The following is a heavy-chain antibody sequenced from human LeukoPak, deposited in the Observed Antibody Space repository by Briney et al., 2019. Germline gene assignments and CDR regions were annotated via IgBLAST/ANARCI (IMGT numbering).Heavy chain of an antibody. CDR2: ITWYGGST. Sequence: GPGGALILSCAAPGFTFDDYGMSSGRQAPGKGQELDPGITWYGGSTGYADSVKGRFTISRDNAKNSLYLQMNSLRTEDTAVYYCARVLRGGNLDMLFDYWGQGTLVTVSP. CDR3: ARVLRGGNLDMLFDY. D-gene: IGHD1-26*01. V-gene: IGHV3-20*04. CDR1: GFTFDDYG. J-gene: IGHJ4*02.